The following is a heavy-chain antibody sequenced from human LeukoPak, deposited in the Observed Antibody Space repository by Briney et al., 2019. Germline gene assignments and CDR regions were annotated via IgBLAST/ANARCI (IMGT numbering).Heavy chain of an antibody. Sequence: PGGSLRLSCAAYSMNFVRQAPGKGLEWVSSISSSSSYIYYADSVKVRFTISRDNAKTSLYLQMNSLRAEDTAVYYCARDDSRTQKPYYFDYWGQGTLVTVSS. CDR3: ARDDSRTQKPYYFDY. CDR1: S. CDR2: ISSSSSYI. J-gene: IGHJ4*02. V-gene: IGHV3-21*01. D-gene: IGHD6-13*01.